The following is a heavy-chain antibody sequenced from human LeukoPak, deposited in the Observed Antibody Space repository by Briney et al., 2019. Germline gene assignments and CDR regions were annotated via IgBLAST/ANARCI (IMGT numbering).Heavy chain of an antibody. D-gene: IGHD4-23*01. CDR1: GFTFDDYA. CDR2: ISWNSGSI. J-gene: IGHJ3*02. CDR3: AKDITRWDAFDI. Sequence: GGSLRLSCAASGFTFDDYAMHWVRQAPGKGLEWVSGISWNSGSIGYADSVKGRFTISRDNAKNSLYLQMNSLRAEDTALYYCAKDITRWDAFDIWGQGTMVTVSS. V-gene: IGHV3-9*01.